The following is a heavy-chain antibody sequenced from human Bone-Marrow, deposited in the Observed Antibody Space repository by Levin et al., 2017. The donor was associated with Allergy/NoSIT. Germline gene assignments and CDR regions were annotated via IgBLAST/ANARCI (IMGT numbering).Heavy chain of an antibody. CDR2: INNDGSST. J-gene: IGHJ6*02. Sequence: GESLKISCAASGFTFISYWMHWVRQGPGKGLVWVARINNDGSSTDYADSVKGRFTISRDNAKNTLYLQMNGLRAEDTAVYYCARVYGDFYYGMDVWGQGTTVTVPS. CDR3: ARVYGDFYYGMDV. V-gene: IGHV3-74*01. CDR1: GFTFISYW. D-gene: IGHD4/OR15-4a*01.